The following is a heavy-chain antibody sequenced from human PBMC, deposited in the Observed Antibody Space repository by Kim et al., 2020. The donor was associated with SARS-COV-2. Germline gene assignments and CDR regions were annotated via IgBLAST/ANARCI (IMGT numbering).Heavy chain of an antibody. D-gene: IGHD6-19*01. Sequence: ADSVKGRFTISRDNSKNTLYLQMNSLRAEDTAVYYCARLRSGSGSYYFDYWGQGTLVTVSS. CDR3: ARLRSGSGSYYFDY. V-gene: IGHV3-33*01. J-gene: IGHJ4*02.